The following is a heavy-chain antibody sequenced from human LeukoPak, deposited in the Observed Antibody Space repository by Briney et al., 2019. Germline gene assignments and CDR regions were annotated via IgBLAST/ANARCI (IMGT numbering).Heavy chain of an antibody. CDR2: INPNSGGT. CDR3: ARDAGYCSSTSCYSAAISYYFDY. J-gene: IGHJ4*02. CDR1: GHTFTGYY. V-gene: IGHV1-2*02. Sequence: ASVKVSCKASGHTFTGYYMHWVRQAPGQGLEWMGWINPNSGGTNYAQKFQGRVTMTRDTSISTAYMELSRLRSDDTAVYYCARDAGYCSSTSCYSAAISYYFDYWGQGTLVTVSS. D-gene: IGHD2-2*01.